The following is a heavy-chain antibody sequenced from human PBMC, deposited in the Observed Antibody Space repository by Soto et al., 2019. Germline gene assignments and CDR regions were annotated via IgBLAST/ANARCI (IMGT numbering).Heavy chain of an antibody. D-gene: IGHD1-1*01. V-gene: IGHV3-66*01. CDR1: GFTVSNNY. CDR3: AGSPSMTNDSDYFNP. J-gene: IGHJ5*02. Sequence: GGSLRLSCAASGFTVSNNYMSWVRQAPGKGLEYVSVIYSGGGTYYADSVKGRFTISRDNSKNTLYLQMNSLGAEDTAVYYCAGSPSMTNDSDYFNPWGQGTLVTVSS. CDR2: IYSGGGT.